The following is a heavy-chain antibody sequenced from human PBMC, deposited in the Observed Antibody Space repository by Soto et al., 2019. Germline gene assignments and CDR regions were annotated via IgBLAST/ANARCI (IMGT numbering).Heavy chain of an antibody. CDR3: VRYSGSWYDRDNWFDP. Sequence: PGESLKISCKGSGYSFATFWIGWVRQMPGKGLEWMGIIYPGDSDTKYSPSFQGRVTISADKSISTAYLQWRSLKASDTAMYFCVRYSGSWYDRDNWFDPWGQGTLVTVSS. J-gene: IGHJ5*02. V-gene: IGHV5-51*01. CDR1: GYSFATFW. CDR2: IYPGDSDT. D-gene: IGHD6-13*01.